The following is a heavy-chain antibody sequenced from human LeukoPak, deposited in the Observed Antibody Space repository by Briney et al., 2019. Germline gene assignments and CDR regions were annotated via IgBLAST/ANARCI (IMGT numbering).Heavy chain of an antibody. D-gene: IGHD5-12*01. J-gene: IGHJ6*02. V-gene: IGHV3-7*01. Sequence: GGSLRLSCAASGFTFSSYWMSWVRQAPGKGLEWVANIKQDGSEKYYVDSVKGRFTISRDNAKNSLYLQMNSLRAEDTAVYYCARVRGYSGYDSVYYYYGMDVWGRGTTVTVSS. CDR3: ARVRGYSGYDSVYYYYGMDV. CDR1: GFTFSSYW. CDR2: IKQDGSEK.